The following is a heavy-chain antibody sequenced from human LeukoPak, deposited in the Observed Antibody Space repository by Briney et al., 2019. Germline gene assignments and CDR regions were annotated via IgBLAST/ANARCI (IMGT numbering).Heavy chain of an antibody. Sequence: GESLKISCKGSGYSFTSYWIGWVRQMPGKGLEWMGIIYPGGSDTRYSPSFQGQVTISADKSISTAYLQWSSLKASDTAMYYCARQEDDILTGYDYWGQGTLVTVSS. J-gene: IGHJ4*02. CDR3: ARQEDDILTGYDY. CDR1: GYSFTSYW. D-gene: IGHD3-9*01. V-gene: IGHV5-51*01. CDR2: IYPGGSDT.